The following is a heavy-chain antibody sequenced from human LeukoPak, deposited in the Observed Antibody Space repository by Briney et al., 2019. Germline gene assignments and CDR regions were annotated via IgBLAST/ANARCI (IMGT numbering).Heavy chain of an antibody. J-gene: IGHJ4*02. CDR1: GGSFSGYY. V-gene: IGHV4-34*01. CDR2: INHSGST. CDR3: AKYGNSGWVIDS. Sequence: KPSETLSLTCAVYGGSFSGYYWSWIRQPPGKGLEWIGEINHSGSTNYNPSLKSRVTISVDTSKNQFSLKLSSVTAADTAVYFCAKYGNSGWVIDSWGQGTLVTVSS. D-gene: IGHD6-19*01.